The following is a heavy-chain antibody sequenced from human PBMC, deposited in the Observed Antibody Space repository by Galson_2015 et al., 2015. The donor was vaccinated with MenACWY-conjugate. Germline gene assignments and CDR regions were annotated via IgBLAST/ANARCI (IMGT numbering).Heavy chain of an antibody. CDR1: GASISTDY. Sequence: LSLTCSVSGASISTDYWSWIRQPPGKGLEWIGYIHYSGSTKYNPSLKTRITMSLDTSENQFSLKLSSVTAADTAVYYCARWVAVKMIEYCGQGTLFTVSS. CDR3: ARWVAVKMIEY. D-gene: IGHD6-19*01. J-gene: IGHJ4*02. V-gene: IGHV4-59*01. CDR2: IHYSGST.